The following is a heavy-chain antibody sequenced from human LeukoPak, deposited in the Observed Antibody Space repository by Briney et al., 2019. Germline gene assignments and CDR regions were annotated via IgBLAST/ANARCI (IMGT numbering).Heavy chain of an antibody. Sequence: GGSLRLSCAASGFTFSSSAMNWVRQAPGKGLEWVSSISGSGGATYYADSVKGRLTISRDNSKNTLYLQMNSLRAEDTAVYYCAKSIGSGTYYYYGMDVWGQGTTVTVSS. D-gene: IGHD3-10*01. CDR2: ISGSGGAT. V-gene: IGHV3-23*01. CDR1: GFTFSSSA. J-gene: IGHJ6*02. CDR3: AKSIGSGTYYYYGMDV.